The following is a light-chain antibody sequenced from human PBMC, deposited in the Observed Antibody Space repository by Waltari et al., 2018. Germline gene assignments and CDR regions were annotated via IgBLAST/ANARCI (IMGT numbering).Light chain of an antibody. CDR2: AAS. Sequence: DIQMTQSPSSLSASVGDRVTITCRASQTICYYLNWYQQKAGKDPKRLIYAASSLQSGVPSRFSGSGSGTDFTLTISSLQPEDFATYYCQQSYSIPYTFGQGTKLEIK. J-gene: IGKJ2*01. CDR1: QTICYY. V-gene: IGKV1-39*01. CDR3: QQSYSIPYT.